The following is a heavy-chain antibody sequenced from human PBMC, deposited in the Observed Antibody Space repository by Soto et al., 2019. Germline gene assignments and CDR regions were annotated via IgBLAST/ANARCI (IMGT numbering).Heavy chain of an antibody. CDR3: ARQRDYYDSSGDPYFDY. J-gene: IGHJ4*02. V-gene: IGHV4-39*01. D-gene: IGHD3-22*01. CDR1: GVSISSSHYF. CDR2: IHHSGST. Sequence: SETLSLTCTVSGVSISSSHYFWGWIRQPPGKGLEWIGSIHHSGSTYYNPSLKSRVTISVDTSKNQFSLKLSSVTAADTALYYCARQRDYYDSSGDPYFDYWGQGTLVTVSS.